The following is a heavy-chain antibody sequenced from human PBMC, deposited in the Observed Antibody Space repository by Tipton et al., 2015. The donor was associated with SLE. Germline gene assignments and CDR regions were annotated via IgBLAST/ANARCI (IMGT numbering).Heavy chain of an antibody. V-gene: IGHV4-39*07. CDR2: MSYSGST. Sequence: TLSLTCTVSGGSISSTSYYWAWIRQPPGKGLEWIGSMSYSGSTYYNPSLKSRVTISVDTSKNQFSLKLSSVTAADTAVYYCARGLRPIGYYYYYMDVWGKGTTVTVSS. D-gene: IGHD4-17*01. CDR3: ARGLRPIGYYYYYMDV. CDR1: GGSISSTSYY. J-gene: IGHJ6*03.